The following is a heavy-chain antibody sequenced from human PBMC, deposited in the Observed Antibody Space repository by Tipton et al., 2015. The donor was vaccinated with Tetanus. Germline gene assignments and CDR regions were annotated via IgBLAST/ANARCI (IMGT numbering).Heavy chain of an antibody. CDR2: IQRGGST. V-gene: IGHV4-34*10. CDR1: GDYLSDYY. D-gene: IGHD6-6*01. J-gene: IGHJ5*02. Sequence: GLVKPSETLSLTCGVFGDYLSDYYWTWVRQPPGKGLEWIGEIQRGGSTNYNPSLKSRVSMSVDTSQNQFFLNLTSVTAADTAVYYCARDQGGGRVVRLNWLDPWGQGTLVTVSS. CDR3: ARDQGGGRVVRLNWLDP.